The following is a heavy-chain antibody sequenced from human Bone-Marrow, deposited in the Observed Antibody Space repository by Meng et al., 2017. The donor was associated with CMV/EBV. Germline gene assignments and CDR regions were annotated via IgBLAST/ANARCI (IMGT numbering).Heavy chain of an antibody. CDR2: IYPGDSDT. CDR3: ARSQGLPAASHYYYDYYGMDV. CDR1: GYSFTSYW. J-gene: IGHJ6*02. V-gene: IGHV5-51*01. Sequence: GESLKISCKGSGYSFTSYWIGWVRQMPGKGLEWMGIIYPGDSDTRYSPSFQGQVTISADKSISTAYLQWSSLKASDTAMYYCARSQGLPAASHYYYDYYGMDVWGQGTTVTVSS. D-gene: IGHD2-2*01.